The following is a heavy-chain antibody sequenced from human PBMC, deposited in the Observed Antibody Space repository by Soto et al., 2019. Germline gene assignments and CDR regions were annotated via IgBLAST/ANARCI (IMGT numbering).Heavy chain of an antibody. J-gene: IGHJ6*03. Sequence: GGSLRLSCAASGFTFSSYGMHWVRQAPGKGLEWVAVIWYDGSNKYYADSVKGRFTISRDNSKNTLYLQMNSLRAEDTAVYYCARDGILRYYGSRNYYYYMDVWGKGTTVTVSS. D-gene: IGHD3-10*01. V-gene: IGHV3-33*01. CDR1: GFTFSSYG. CDR3: ARDGILRYYGSRNYYYYMDV. CDR2: IWYDGSNK.